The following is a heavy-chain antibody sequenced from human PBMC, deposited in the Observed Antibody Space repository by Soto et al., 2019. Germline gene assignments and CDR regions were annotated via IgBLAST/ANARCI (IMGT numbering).Heavy chain of an antibody. CDR2: ISAYNGNT. D-gene: IGHD2-21*02. Sequence: ASVKVSCKASGYTFTSYGISWVRQAPGQGLEWMGWISAYNGNTNYAQKLQGRVTMTTDTSTSTAYMELRSLRSDDTAVYYCATGGSGGDLRDNIESFQYWGQGTLVTVSS. J-gene: IGHJ1*01. CDR3: ATGGSGGDLRDNIESFQY. V-gene: IGHV1-18*01. CDR1: GYTFTSYG.